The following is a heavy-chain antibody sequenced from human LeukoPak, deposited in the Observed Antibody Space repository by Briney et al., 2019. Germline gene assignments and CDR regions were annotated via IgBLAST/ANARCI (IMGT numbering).Heavy chain of an antibody. CDR1: GFTFSDYY. V-gene: IGHV3-11*04. Sequence: GGSLRLSCAASGFTFSDYYMSWLRQAPGKGLEWVSYISSSGSTIYYADSVKGRFTISRDNAKNSLYLQMNSLRAEDTAVYYCARAGHVDFYYYYYMDVWGKGTTVTVSS. D-gene: IGHD3-3*01. CDR3: ARAGHVDFYYYYYMDV. J-gene: IGHJ6*03. CDR2: ISSSGSTI.